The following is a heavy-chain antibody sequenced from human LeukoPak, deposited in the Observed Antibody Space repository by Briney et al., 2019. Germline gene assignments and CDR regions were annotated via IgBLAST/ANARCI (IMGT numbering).Heavy chain of an antibody. CDR1: GGSFSGYY. J-gene: IGHJ5*02. V-gene: IGHV4-34*01. D-gene: IGHD3-10*01. CDR3: ARVRDYYGSGSYFLNWFDP. Sequence: SETLSLTCAVYGGSFSGYYWSWIRQPPGKGLEWDGEINHSGSTNYNPSLKSRVTISVDTSKNQFSLKLSSVTAADTAVYYCARVRDYYGSGSYFLNWFDPWGQGTLVTVSS. CDR2: INHSGST.